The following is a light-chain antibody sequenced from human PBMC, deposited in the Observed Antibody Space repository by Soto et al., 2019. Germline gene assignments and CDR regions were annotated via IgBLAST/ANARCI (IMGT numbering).Light chain of an antibody. CDR3: QQRSNWPPIT. J-gene: IGKJ5*01. CDR1: QSVKTF. Sequence: SPATLSLSPVERATLSCRASQSVKTFLVWYQQRPGQPPRLLIHDASHRAAGIPARFSGSGFGTDFTLTISSLEPEDFAVYYCQQRSNWPPITFGQGTRLEIK. V-gene: IGKV3-11*01. CDR2: DAS.